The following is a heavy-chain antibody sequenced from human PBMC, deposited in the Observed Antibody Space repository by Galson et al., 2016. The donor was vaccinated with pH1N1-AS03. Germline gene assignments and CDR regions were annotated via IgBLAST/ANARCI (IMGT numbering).Heavy chain of an antibody. CDR2: IYAGGGT. CDR3: ARDTDHYGMDV. J-gene: IGHJ6*02. V-gene: IGHV3-53*01. Sequence: SLRLSCAASGFTVSTNYMTWVRQAPGKGLEWISVIYAGGGTHYADSVKGRFTISNDNYENTVYLQMNSLRAEDTAVYYCARDTDHYGMDVWGQGTTVTVSS. CDR1: GFTVSTNY.